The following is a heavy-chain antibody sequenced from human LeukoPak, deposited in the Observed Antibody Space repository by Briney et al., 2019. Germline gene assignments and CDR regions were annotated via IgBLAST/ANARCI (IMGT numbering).Heavy chain of an antibody. CDR1: VGSISSSSYY. D-gene: IGHD3-10*01. J-gene: IGHJ4*02. CDR3: ATTGTHYYGSGSSDNDY. CDR2: IYYSGST. V-gene: IGHV4-39*01. Sequence: PSETLSLTCTVSVGSISSSSYYWGWIRQPPGKGLEWMGSIYYSGSTYYNPSLKSRVTISVDTSKNQFSLKLSSVTAADTAVYYCATTGTHYYGSGSSDNDYWGQGTLVTVSS.